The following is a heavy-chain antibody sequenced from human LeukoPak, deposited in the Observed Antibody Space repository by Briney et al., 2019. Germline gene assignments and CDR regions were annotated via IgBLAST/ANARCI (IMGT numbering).Heavy chain of an antibody. Sequence: ASVKVSCKTSGYTFSNYGISWVRQAPGQGLEWMGWITAYNGNRLYAQRFQGRITLTTDASTSTSYMELRSLEYDDTAIYYCARDNDKVVDHWGQGTLVTVSS. CDR1: GYTFSNYG. CDR3: ARDNDKVVDH. CDR2: ITAYNGNR. J-gene: IGHJ4*01. D-gene: IGHD1-1*01. V-gene: IGHV1-18*01.